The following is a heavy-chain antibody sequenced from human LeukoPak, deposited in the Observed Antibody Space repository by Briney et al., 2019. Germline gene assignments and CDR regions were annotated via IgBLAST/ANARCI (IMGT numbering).Heavy chain of an antibody. Sequence: ASVKVSCKASGYTFTGYYMHWVRQAPGQGLEWMGWINPNSGGTNYAQKFQGRVTMTRDTSISTAYMELSRLRSDDTAVYYCASSLEDDYSNLDYWGQGTLVTVSS. CDR3: ASSLEDDYSNLDY. J-gene: IGHJ4*02. CDR1: GYTFTGYY. D-gene: IGHD4-11*01. CDR2: INPNSGGT. V-gene: IGHV1-2*02.